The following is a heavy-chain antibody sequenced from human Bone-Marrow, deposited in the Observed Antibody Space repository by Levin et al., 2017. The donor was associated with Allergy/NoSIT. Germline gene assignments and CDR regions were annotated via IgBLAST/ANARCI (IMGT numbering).Heavy chain of an antibody. CDR3: ARAGYNDYRVPYYAMDL. J-gene: IGHJ6*02. D-gene: IGHD1-1*01. CDR2: IWNDGTNK. V-gene: IGHV3-33*01. Sequence: GWSLRLSCAASGFTFRIYGMHWVRQAPGKGLTWVAFIWNDGTNKYYADSVEGRFTISRDNSKNTVSLQMNSLGAEDAGVYYCARAGYNDYRVPYYAMDLWGQGATVTVTS. CDR1: GFTFRIYG.